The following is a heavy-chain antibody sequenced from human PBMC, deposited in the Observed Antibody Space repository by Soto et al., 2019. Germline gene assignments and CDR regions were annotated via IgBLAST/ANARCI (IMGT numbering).Heavy chain of an antibody. J-gene: IGHJ4*02. V-gene: IGHV1-69*13. CDR1: GGTFSSYA. CDR2: IIPIFGTA. CDR3: ARVGEGITIFGVPTYYFDY. Sequence: SVKVSCKASGGTFSSYAISWVRQAPGQGLEWMGGIIPIFGTANYAQKFQGRVTITADESTSTAYMELSSLRSEDTAVYYCARVGEGITIFGVPTYYFDYWGQGTLVTVSS. D-gene: IGHD3-3*01.